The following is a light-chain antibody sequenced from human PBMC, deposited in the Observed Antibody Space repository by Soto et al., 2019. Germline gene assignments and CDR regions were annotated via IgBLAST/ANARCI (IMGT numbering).Light chain of an antibody. CDR2: AAS. CDR1: QSVGTN. CDR3: QPYNDWPRT. J-gene: IGKJ1*01. V-gene: IGKV3-15*01. Sequence: EIVMTQSPATLSVSPGERATLSCRASQSVGTNLAWYQQKPGQAPRLLIYAASTRAAGISPRFSGGGSGTDFTLTISSLQSEDFAVYYCQPYNDWPRTFGQGTKVGIK.